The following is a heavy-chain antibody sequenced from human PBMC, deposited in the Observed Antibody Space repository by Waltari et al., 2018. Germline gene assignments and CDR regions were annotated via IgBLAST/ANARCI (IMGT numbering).Heavy chain of an antibody. CDR3: AREFYGDYPYWYFDL. V-gene: IGHV4-61*02. CDR2: IYTSGST. D-gene: IGHD4-17*01. Sequence: QVQLQESGPGLVKPSQTLSLTCTVSGGSIRSGSYYWSWIRQPAGKGLEWIGRIYTSGSTNNNPALKSRVTISVDTSKNQFSLKLSSVTAADTAVYYCAREFYGDYPYWYFDLWGRGTLVTVSS. J-gene: IGHJ2*01. CDR1: GGSIRSGSYY.